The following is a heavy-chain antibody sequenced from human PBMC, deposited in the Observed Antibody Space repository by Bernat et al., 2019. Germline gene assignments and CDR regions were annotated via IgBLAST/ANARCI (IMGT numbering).Heavy chain of an antibody. J-gene: IGHJ4*02. Sequence: QVQLVESGGGVVQPGRSLRLSCAASGFTFMSYGMHWVRQAPGKGLEWVAVISYDGSNKYYADSVKGRFTISRDNSKNTLYLQMNSLRAEDTAVYYCAKALHPKITIAAAGGYWGQGTLVTVSS. CDR3: AKALHPKITIAAAGGY. D-gene: IGHD6-13*01. CDR1: GFTFMSYG. CDR2: ISYDGSNK. V-gene: IGHV3-30*18.